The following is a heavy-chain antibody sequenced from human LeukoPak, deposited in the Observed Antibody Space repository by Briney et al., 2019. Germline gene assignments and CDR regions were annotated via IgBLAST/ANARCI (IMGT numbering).Heavy chain of an antibody. CDR3: ARGGVTAIRSDAFDI. Sequence: GGSLRLSCAASGFTFSSYDMNWVRQAPGKGLEWVSSISTSSRYIYYVDSVKGRFTVSRDNGKNSLYLQMNSLRAEDTAVYYCARGGVTAIRSDAFDIWGQGTMVTVSS. D-gene: IGHD2-21*02. V-gene: IGHV3-21*01. J-gene: IGHJ3*02. CDR2: ISTSSRYI. CDR1: GFTFSSYD.